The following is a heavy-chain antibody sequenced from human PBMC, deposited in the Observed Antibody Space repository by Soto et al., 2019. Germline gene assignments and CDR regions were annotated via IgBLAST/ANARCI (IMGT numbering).Heavy chain of an antibody. CDR2: ISHTGSVI. J-gene: IGHJ6*03. D-gene: IGHD2-2*01. Sequence: GGSLRLSCAASGFTFDNYEMNWVRQAPGKGLEWVSYISHTGSVIYYADSVRGRFTISRDNARNSLHLEMNSLRAEDTAVYYCARDYGGSSTTCDYLDVWGQGTTVTVSS. CDR1: GFTFDNYE. V-gene: IGHV3-48*03. CDR3: ARDYGGSSTTCDYLDV.